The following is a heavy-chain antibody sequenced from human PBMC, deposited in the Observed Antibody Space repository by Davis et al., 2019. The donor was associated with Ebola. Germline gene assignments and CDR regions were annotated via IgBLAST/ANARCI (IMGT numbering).Heavy chain of an antibody. CDR1: GYTFTSYG. Sequence: AASVKVSCKASGYTFTSYGIYWVRQAPGQGLEWMGWISAYNGNTNYAQKLQGRVTMTTDTSTSTAYMELRSLRSDDTAVYYCARDLGMVTGYYMEVWGEGTTVTVSS. D-gene: IGHD2-21*02. CDR2: ISAYNGNT. CDR3: ARDLGMVTGYYMEV. V-gene: IGHV1-18*04. J-gene: IGHJ6*03.